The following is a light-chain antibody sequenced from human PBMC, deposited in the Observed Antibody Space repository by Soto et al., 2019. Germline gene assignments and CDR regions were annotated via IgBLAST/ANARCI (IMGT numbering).Light chain of an antibody. CDR2: ANN. CDR3: QSFDSSLSTLYV. CDR1: SSNIGAGYD. Sequence: QSVLTQPPSVSEAPGQSVTISCTGSSSNIGAGYDVHWYRQLPGTAPKLLIYANNNRPSGVPDRFSGSKSGTSASLAITGLQAEDEADYYCQSFDSSLSTLYVFGTGTKVTVL. V-gene: IGLV1-40*01. J-gene: IGLJ1*01.